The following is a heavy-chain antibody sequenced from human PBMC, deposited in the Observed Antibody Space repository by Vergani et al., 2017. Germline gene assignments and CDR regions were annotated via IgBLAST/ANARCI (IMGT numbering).Heavy chain of an antibody. CDR3: AREGEEIVVVVAAQGDAFDI. Sequence: QVQLVESGGGVVQPGRSLGLSCAASGFTFSSYAMHWVRQAPGKGLEWVAVISYDGSNKYYADSVKGRFTISRDNSKNTLYLQMNSLRAEDTAVYYCAREGEEIVVVVAAQGDAFDIWGQGTMVTVSS. CDR1: GFTFSSYA. CDR2: ISYDGSNK. J-gene: IGHJ3*02. V-gene: IGHV3-30-3*01. D-gene: IGHD2-15*01.